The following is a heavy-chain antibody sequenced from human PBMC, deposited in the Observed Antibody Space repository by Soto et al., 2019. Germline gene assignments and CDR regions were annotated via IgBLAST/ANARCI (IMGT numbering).Heavy chain of an antibody. Sequence: QVQLVQSGVEVKKPGASVKVSCKASGYTFTGYYMHWVRQAPGQGLEWMGWINPNSGGTKYGQKFQGRVTMTRDTSISPGYMELSSLRSDDTAVYYCARTYLGAPPSAIPSDILYYWGQGTLVTVSS. CDR1: GYTFTGYY. J-gene: IGHJ4*02. CDR3: ARTYLGAPPSAIPSDILYY. CDR2: INPNSGGT. V-gene: IGHV1-2*02. D-gene: IGHD1-26*01.